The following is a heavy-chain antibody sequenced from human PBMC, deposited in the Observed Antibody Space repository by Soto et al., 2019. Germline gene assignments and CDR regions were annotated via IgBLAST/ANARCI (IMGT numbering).Heavy chain of an antibody. CDR1: GYTLTEIS. D-gene: IGHD6-19*01. CDR2: FDPEDGET. V-gene: IGHV1-24*01. CDR3: ATDPPRVAGTYGPYYYYRMDV. Sequence: GASGKVSWKVSGYTLTEISMHWGRQAPGKRLEWMGGFDPEDGETIYAQKFQGRVTMTEDTSTDTAYMELSSLRSEDTAVYYCATDPPRVAGTYGPYYYYRMDVWGQGTTVTVSS. J-gene: IGHJ6*02.